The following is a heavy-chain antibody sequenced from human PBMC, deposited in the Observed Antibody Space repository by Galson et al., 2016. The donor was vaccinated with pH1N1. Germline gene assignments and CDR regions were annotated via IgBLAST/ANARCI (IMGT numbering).Heavy chain of an antibody. J-gene: IGHJ4*02. CDR1: GFTFSRSG. Sequence: SLRLSCAASGFTFSRSGVHWVRQAPGKGLEWVATIWYDGSSEYYGDSVRGRFTISRDNSKNTLYLQMNSLRAEDTALYYCARDDGLDWNFDYWGQGTLVTVSS. V-gene: IGHV3-33*01. CDR2: IWYDGSSE. D-gene: IGHD3/OR15-3a*01. CDR3: ARDDGLDWNFDY.